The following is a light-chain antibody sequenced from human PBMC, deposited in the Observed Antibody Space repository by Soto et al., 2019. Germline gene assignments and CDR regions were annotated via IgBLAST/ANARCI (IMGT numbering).Light chain of an antibody. V-gene: IGKV1D-12*01. CDR2: TTS. J-gene: IGKJ4*01. CDR1: QSINNW. CDR3: QQANSFPLT. Sequence: DIQMTQSPSSVSASVGDRVTITCRASQSINNWLAWYQQKPGKAPKLLIYTTSSLQSGVPSRFSGSGSGTDYTLTISSLQPEDFATYYCQQANSFPLTFSGGTKVEIK.